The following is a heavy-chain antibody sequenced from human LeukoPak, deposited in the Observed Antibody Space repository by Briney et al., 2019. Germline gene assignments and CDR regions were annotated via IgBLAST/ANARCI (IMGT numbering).Heavy chain of an antibody. CDR3: AKDLAVRGVTGIDY. Sequence: GGSLRLSCAASGFTFSNSAMSWVRQAPGKGLEWVAVMWYDGSNKYYADSVKGRFTISRDNSKNTLYLQMNSLRAEDTAVYYCAKDLAVRGVTGIDYWGQGTLVTVSS. D-gene: IGHD3-10*01. CDR1: GFTFSNSA. CDR2: MWYDGSNK. J-gene: IGHJ4*02. V-gene: IGHV3-33*06.